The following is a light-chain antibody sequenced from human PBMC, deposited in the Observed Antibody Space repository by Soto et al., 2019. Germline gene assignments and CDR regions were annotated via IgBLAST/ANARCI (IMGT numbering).Light chain of an antibody. Sequence: DIQLTQSPSFLSASVGDRVTITCRASQGISSYLAWYQQKPGKAPKLLIYAASTLQSGVPSRLSGSGSGTEFTLTISNLQPEDFATYYCQQLNSYLFTFGPGTKVDIK. V-gene: IGKV1-9*01. J-gene: IGKJ3*01. CDR1: QGISSY. CDR2: AAS. CDR3: QQLNSYLFT.